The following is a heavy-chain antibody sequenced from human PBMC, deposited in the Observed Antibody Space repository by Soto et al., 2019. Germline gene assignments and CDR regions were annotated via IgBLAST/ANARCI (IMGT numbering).Heavy chain of an antibody. Sequence: SLRLSCTASGFTFGDYAMSWFRQAPGKGLEWVGFIRSKAYGGTTEYAASVKGRFTISRDDSKTTTYLQMNSLKIEDTAVYYCTRRRDWTAVDPLDYWGQGTLVTVSS. CDR1: GFTFGDYA. D-gene: IGHD5-18*01. CDR3: TRRRDWTAVDPLDY. CDR2: IRSKAYGGTT. J-gene: IGHJ4*02. V-gene: IGHV3-49*03.